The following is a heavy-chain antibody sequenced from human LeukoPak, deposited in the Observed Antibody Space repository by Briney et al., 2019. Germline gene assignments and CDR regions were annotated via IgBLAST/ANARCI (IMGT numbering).Heavy chain of an antibody. D-gene: IGHD1-14*01. CDR2: INPSGGST. CDR1: GYTFTSYY. Sequence: ASVKVSCKASGYTFTSYYMHWVRRAPGQGLEWMGIINPSGGSTSYAQKFQGRVTMTRDTSISTAYMELSRLRSDDTAVYYCARDEDATGFDYWGQGTLVTVSS. V-gene: IGHV1-46*01. CDR3: ARDEDATGFDY. J-gene: IGHJ4*02.